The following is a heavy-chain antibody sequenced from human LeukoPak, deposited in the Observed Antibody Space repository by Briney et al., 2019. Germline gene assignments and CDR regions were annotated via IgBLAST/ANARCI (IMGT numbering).Heavy chain of an antibody. D-gene: IGHD4-17*01. CDR1: GLTFSSYS. J-gene: IGHJ4*02. CDR3: ARAGGSTVSHSDY. CDR2: ISSSTSYI. V-gene: IGHV3-21*01. Sequence: GGSLRLSCAASGLTFSSYSMNWIRQAPGKGLEWVSSISSSTSYIYYADSVKGRFTISKDNAKNPLYLQMNSLRAEDTAVYYCARAGGSTVSHSDYWGQGTLVTVSS.